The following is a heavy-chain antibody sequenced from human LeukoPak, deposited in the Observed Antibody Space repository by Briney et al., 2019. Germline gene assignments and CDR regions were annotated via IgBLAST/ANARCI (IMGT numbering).Heavy chain of an antibody. CDR1: GGSFSTYY. J-gene: IGHJ4*02. V-gene: IGHV4-34*01. CDR2: INHRGST. D-gene: IGHD6-19*01. CDR3: ARMTSSGWYREDY. Sequence: SETLSLTCAVYGGSFSTYYWTWIRQPPGKGLEWIGEINHRGSTNYNPSLKSRVTISIDTSKNQFSLRLTSVTAADTAVYYCARMTSSGWYREDYWGQGTLVTVSS.